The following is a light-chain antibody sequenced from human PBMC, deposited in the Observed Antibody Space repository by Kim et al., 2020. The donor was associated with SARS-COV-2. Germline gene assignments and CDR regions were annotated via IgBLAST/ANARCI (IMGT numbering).Light chain of an antibody. CDR2: AAS. Sequence: DIQMTQSPSSLSASVGDRVTITCRASQSISSYLNWYQQKPGKAPKLLIYAASSLQSGVPSRFSGSGSGTDFTLTISSLQPEDFATYYCQPSYSTSRSTFGGGTQADIK. V-gene: IGKV1-39*01. J-gene: IGKJ4*01. CDR1: QSISSY. CDR3: QPSYSTSRST.